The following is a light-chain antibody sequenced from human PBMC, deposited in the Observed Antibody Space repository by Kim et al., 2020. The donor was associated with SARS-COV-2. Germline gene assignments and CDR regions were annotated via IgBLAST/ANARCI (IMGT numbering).Light chain of an antibody. CDR1: SSDVGAYNL. CDR3: CSYAGSTTWV. V-gene: IGLV2-23*01. CDR2: EGT. Sequence: QSALTQPASVSGSLGQSITISCTGTSSDVGAYNLVSWYQQYPGKGPKLIIYEGTKRPSDISSRFSASKSGSWASLTISGLQADDEADYYCCSYAGSTTWVFGGGTKVTVL. J-gene: IGLJ3*02.